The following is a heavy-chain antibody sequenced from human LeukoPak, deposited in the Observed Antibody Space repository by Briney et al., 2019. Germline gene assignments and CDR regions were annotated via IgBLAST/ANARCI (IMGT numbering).Heavy chain of an antibody. CDR2: ISYDGSNK. CDR3: AKDGAIFGVVITTYYFDY. V-gene: IGHV3-30-3*01. D-gene: IGHD3-3*01. Sequence: GGSLRLSCAASGFTFSSYAMHWVRQAPGKGLEWVAVISYDGSNKYYADFVKGRFTISRDNSKNTLYLQINSLIGEDTAVYYCAKDGAIFGVVITTYYFDYWGQGTLVTVSS. J-gene: IGHJ4*02. CDR1: GFTFSSYA.